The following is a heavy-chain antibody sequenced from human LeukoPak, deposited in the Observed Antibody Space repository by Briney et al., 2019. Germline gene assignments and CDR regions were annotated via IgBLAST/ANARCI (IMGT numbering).Heavy chain of an antibody. Sequence: SETLSLTCAVYGGSFSGYYWSWIRQPPGKGLEWIGEINHSGSTNYNPSLKSRVTISVDTSKNQFSLKLSSVTAADTAVYYCARGFIRVHLRLDAFDIWGQGTMVTVSS. CDR2: INHSGST. D-gene: IGHD3-10*01. J-gene: IGHJ3*02. V-gene: IGHV4-34*01. CDR3: ARGFIRVHLRLDAFDI. CDR1: GGSFSGYY.